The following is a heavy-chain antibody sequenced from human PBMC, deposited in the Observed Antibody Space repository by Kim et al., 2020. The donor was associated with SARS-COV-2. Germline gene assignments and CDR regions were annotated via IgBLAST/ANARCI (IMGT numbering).Heavy chain of an antibody. J-gene: IGHJ3*02. Sequence: SVKGRLTLPRDKAKNALYLKMNSLRAGDTAVYYCARGGDLYSSGKGAFDIWGQGTMVTVSS. V-gene: IGHV3-11*06. D-gene: IGHD6-19*01. CDR3: ARGGDLYSSGKGAFDI.